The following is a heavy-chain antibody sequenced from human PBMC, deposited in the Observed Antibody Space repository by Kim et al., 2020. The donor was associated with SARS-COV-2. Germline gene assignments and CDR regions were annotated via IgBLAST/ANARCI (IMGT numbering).Heavy chain of an antibody. D-gene: IGHD3-10*01. V-gene: IGHV3-48*04. J-gene: IGHJ4*02. Sequence: GGSLRLSCAASGVTFSSYSMNWVRQAPGKGLEWVSYISSSSSTIYYADSVKGRFTISRDNAKNSLYLQMNSLRAEDTAVYYCARAPRALGSWSPEGDYWGQRSMVTVSS. CDR1: GVTFSSYS. CDR2: ISSSSSTI. CDR3: ARAPRALGSWSPEGDY.